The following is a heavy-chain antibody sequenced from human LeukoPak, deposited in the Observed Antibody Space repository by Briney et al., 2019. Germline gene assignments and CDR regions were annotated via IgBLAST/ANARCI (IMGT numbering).Heavy chain of an antibody. CDR2: IKQNGREK. CDR3: ASTSSTSRTYYYGMDV. Sequence: PGGSLRLSCAASGFTFSNYWMNWVRQAPGKGLEWVANIKQNGREKYYVDSVKGRFTISRDNAKNSLYLQMNSLRAEDTAVYYCASTSSTSRTYYYGMDVWGQGTTVTVSS. J-gene: IGHJ6*02. V-gene: IGHV3-7*03. CDR1: GFTFSNYW. D-gene: IGHD2-2*01.